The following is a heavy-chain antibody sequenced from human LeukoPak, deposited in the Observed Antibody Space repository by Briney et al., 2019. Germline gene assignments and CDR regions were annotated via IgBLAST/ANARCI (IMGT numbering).Heavy chain of an antibody. J-gene: IGHJ3*02. D-gene: IGHD6-19*01. CDR1: GYSFTSYG. CDR2: INPSGGST. V-gene: IGHV1-46*01. Sequence: ASVKVSCKASGYSFTSYGISWVRQAPGQGLEWMGIINPSGGSTSYAQKFQGRVTMTRDMSTSTVYMELSSLRSEDTAVYYCARDLEIAVAGTGAFDIWGQGTMVTVSS. CDR3: ARDLEIAVAGTGAFDI.